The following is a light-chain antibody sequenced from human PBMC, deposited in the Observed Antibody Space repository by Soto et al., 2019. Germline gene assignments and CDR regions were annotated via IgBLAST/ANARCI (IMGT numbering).Light chain of an antibody. Sequence: EIVLTQSPGTLSLSPGERATLSCRASQSVSSSYLAWYQQKPGQAPRLLIYGASSRATDIPDRFSGSGSGTDFTFTISRLEPEDFSEYYCQQYGSSPLWTFGQGTKVEIK. J-gene: IGKJ1*01. V-gene: IGKV3-20*01. CDR3: QQYGSSPLWT. CDR2: GAS. CDR1: QSVSSSY.